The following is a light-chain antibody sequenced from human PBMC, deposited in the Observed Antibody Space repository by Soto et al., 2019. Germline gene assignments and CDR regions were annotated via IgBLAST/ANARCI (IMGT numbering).Light chain of an antibody. CDR2: QAS. Sequence: DIQMTQSPSTLSASVGDRVTITCRASQSISSWLAWYQQKPGRAHKLLIYQASSSEIGVPSRFSGSGSGTEFTLTISSLQPDDFATYYCQYYKESSTFGQGTRLEIK. CDR1: QSISSW. J-gene: IGKJ1*01. CDR3: QYYKESST. V-gene: IGKV1-5*03.